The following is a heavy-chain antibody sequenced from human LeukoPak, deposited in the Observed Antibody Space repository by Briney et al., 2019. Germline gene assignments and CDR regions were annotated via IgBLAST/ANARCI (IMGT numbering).Heavy chain of an antibody. CDR2: ISPSSHYI. J-gene: IGHJ4*02. CDR3: ARERPGYCTNGVCYLLWCYFDY. D-gene: IGHD2-8*01. V-gene: IGHV3-21*01. Sequence: PGGSLRLSCAGSGFTFSNYSINWVRQAPGKGLEWVSSISPSSHYIYYADSVRGRFTISRDNAKNTLYLQMNSLRAEDTAVYYCARERPGYCTNGVCYLLWCYFDYWGQGTLVTVSS. CDR1: GFTFSNYS.